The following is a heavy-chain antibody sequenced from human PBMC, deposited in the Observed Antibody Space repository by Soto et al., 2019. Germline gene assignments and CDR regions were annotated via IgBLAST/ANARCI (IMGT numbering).Heavy chain of an antibody. Sequence: ASVKVSCKASGFTFTSYNIHWMQQAPGQGLEWIGIIRPTYGNTEYAQAFQGRVSINRDTATSTVYMELSSLKSEDTAVFYCAREPPDGYRFDYWGQGAQVTVSS. J-gene: IGHJ4*02. CDR2: IRPTYGNT. V-gene: IGHV1-46*03. CDR1: GFTFTSYN. D-gene: IGHD5-18*01. CDR3: AREPPDGYRFDY.